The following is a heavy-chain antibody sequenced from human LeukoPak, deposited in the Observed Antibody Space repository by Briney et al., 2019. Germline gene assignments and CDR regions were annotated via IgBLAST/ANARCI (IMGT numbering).Heavy chain of an antibody. CDR2: IIPILGIA. V-gene: IGHV1-69*04. J-gene: IGHJ6*02. Sequence: ASVKVSCKASGGTFSSYAISWVRQAPGQGFEWMGRIIPILGIANYAQKFQGRVTITADKSTSTAYMELSSLRSEDTAVYYWARFHYYGMDVWGQGTTVTVSS. CDR3: ARFHYYGMDV. CDR1: GGTFSSYA.